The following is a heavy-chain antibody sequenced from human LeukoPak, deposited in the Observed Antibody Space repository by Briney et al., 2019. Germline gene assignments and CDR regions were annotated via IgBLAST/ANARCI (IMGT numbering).Heavy chain of an antibody. CDR1: GFTFSSSE. Sequence: GGSLRLSCVASGFTFSSSEMNWVRQAPGKGLEWISYIATSDTTTHYADSVRGRFTISRDNAKNSLYLQMNSLRAEDTAVYYCARGRVGYRLNALDYWGQGTLATVSS. V-gene: IGHV3-48*03. D-gene: IGHD3-16*02. CDR3: ARGRVGYRLNALDY. J-gene: IGHJ4*02. CDR2: IATSDTTT.